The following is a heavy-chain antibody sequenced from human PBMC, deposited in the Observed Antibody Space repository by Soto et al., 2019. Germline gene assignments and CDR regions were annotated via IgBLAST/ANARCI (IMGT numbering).Heavy chain of an antibody. D-gene: IGHD3-10*01. Sequence: QVQLVESGGGVVQPGRSLRLSCAASGFTFSSYGMHWVRQAPGKGLEWVAVISYDGSNKYYADSVKGRFTISRDNSKNTLYLQMNSLRAEDTAVYYCAKDHRGLGELLSYYYGMDVWGQGTTVTVSS. CDR2: ISYDGSNK. CDR1: GFTFSSYG. V-gene: IGHV3-30*18. CDR3: AKDHRGLGELLSYYYGMDV. J-gene: IGHJ6*02.